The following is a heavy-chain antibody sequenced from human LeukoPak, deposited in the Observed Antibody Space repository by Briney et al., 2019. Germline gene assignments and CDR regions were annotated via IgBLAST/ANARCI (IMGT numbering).Heavy chain of an antibody. D-gene: IGHD1-14*01. J-gene: IGHJ3*02. CDR2: ISHIGST. Sequence: PSETLSLTCTVSGASISGHYLTWLRQPPGKGLEWIGYISHIGSTNYNPSLKSRLTISVDTSKNQFSLKLTSVTAADTAVYYCARDRISINALDMWGQGTRVTVSS. V-gene: IGHV4-59*11. CDR3: ARDRISINALDM. CDR1: GASISGHY.